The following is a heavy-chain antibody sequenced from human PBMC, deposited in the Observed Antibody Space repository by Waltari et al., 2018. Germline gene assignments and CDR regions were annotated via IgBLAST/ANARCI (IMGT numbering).Heavy chain of an antibody. Sequence: QVQLQESGPGLVKPSQTLSLTCTVSGGPISTGSSYWSWIRQPAGKGLEWIGRISTSGSTNYNPSLKSRVTISVDTSKNQFSLKLSSVTAADTAVYYCASYYGSGSRGYWGQGTLVTVSS. CDR2: ISTSGST. CDR1: GGPISTGSSY. J-gene: IGHJ4*02. V-gene: IGHV4-61*02. CDR3: ASYYGSGSRGY. D-gene: IGHD3-10*01.